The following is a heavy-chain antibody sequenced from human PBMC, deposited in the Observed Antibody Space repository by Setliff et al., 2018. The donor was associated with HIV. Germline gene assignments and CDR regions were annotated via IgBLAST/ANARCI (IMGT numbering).Heavy chain of an antibody. D-gene: IGHD2-15*01. CDR2: IYSGGST. CDR3: ARICGGSKCSVGH. CDR1: GFTVISKS. J-gene: IGHJ4*02. V-gene: IGHV3-66*01. Sequence: PGGSLRLSCVASGFTVISKSMSWVRQAPGKGLEWVSVIYSGGSTYYADSVKGRFTISRDNSKNTLDLQMNSLTAEDTAVYYCARICGGSKCSVGHWGQGTLVTVSS.